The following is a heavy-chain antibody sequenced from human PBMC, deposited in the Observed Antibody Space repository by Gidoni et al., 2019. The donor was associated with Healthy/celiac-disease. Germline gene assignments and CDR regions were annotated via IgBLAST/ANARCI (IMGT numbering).Heavy chain of an antibody. J-gene: IGHJ4*02. V-gene: IGHV3-13*01. CDR2: IGTAGDT. CDR3: ARGLDNPTSSRRKILSGPRD. CDR1: GFTFSSYD. D-gene: IGHD2-2*01. Sequence: EVQLVESGGGLVQPGGSLRLSCAASGFTFSSYDMPWVRQATGKGLEWVSAIGTAGDTYYPGSVKGRFTISRENAKNSLYLQMNSLRAEDTAVYYCARGLDNPTSSRRKILSGPRDWGQGTLVTVSS.